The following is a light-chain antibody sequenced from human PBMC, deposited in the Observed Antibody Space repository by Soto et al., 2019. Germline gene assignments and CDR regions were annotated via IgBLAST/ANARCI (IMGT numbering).Light chain of an antibody. V-gene: IGKV1-9*01. Sequence: IQLTQSPSSLSASVGDRVTITCRASQGISSNLAWHQQKPGRAPKLLIFGASTLQSGVPSRFSGSGSGTDFTLTISSLQPEDFATYFCQQLNSYPPWTFGQGTKVDIK. CDR3: QQLNSYPPWT. J-gene: IGKJ1*01. CDR2: GAS. CDR1: QGISSN.